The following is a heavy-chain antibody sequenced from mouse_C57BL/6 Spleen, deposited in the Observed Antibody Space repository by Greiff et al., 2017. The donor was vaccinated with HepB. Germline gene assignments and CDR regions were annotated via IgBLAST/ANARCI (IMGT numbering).Heavy chain of an antibody. CDR3: ARPTTVVAGELDY. J-gene: IGHJ2*01. D-gene: IGHD1-1*01. CDR1: GFTFSDYG. CDR2: ISSGSSTI. V-gene: IGHV5-17*01. Sequence: EVQRVESGGGLVKPGGSLKLSCAASGFTFSDYGMHWVRQAPEKGLEWVAYISSGSSTIYYADTVKGRVTISRDNAKNTLFLQMTSLRSEDTAMYYCARPTTVVAGELDYWGQGTTLTVSS.